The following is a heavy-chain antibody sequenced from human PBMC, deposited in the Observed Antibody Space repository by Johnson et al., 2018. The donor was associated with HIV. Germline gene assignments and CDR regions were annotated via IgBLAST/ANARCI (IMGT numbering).Heavy chain of an antibody. D-gene: IGHD2/OR15-2a*01. CDR1: GFTVSSNY. V-gene: IGHV3-66*01. CDR3: ARAYIYGAFDI. J-gene: IGHJ3*02. Sequence: VQLVESGGGLVHPGGSLRLSCPASGFTVSSNYMTWVRQAPVKGLEWVSVIYSGGTTYYADYVKGRFTISRDNSKNTLYLQMNSLRAEDTAVYYCARAYIYGAFDIWGQGTMVTVSS. CDR2: IYSGGTT.